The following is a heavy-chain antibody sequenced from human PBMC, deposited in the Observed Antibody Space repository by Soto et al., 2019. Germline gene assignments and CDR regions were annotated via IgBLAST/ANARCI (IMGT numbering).Heavy chain of an antibody. J-gene: IGHJ6*02. CDR2: IYYSGST. D-gene: IGHD6-19*01. CDR3: AREWLVKRGTTRPYGMDV. CDR1: GDSISSGAHY. Sequence: QVQLQESGPGLVKPSQTLSLTCTVSGDSISSGAHYWTWIRQRPGKGLEWIAYIYYSGSTYYNPSLNGRVTISVNTSKNQFSLKLTSVTAADTAMYYCAREWLVKRGTTRPYGMDVWGQGTTVTVSS. V-gene: IGHV4-31*03.